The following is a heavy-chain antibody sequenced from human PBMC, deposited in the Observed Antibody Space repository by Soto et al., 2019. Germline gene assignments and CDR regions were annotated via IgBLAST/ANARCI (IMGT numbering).Heavy chain of an antibody. CDR2: MYHGGRT. J-gene: IGHJ4*02. CDR3: ARDPGYCTNGVCPIFDF. CDR1: GDSVTNYF. V-gene: IGHV4-59*02. D-gene: IGHD2-8*01. Sequence: SATLCHPCTVSGDSVTNYFWSWMRQTPGKGLEWIGHMYHGGRTNYSPALKSRVTMSRDSSRNQFSLNLSSVTAADTAVYFCARDPGYCTNGVCPIFDFWGQGLLVTASS.